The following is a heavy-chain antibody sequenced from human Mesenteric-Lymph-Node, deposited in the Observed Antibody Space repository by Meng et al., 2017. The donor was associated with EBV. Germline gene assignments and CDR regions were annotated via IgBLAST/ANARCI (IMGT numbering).Heavy chain of an antibody. D-gene: IGHD2-15*01. CDR1: DYTFASYG. V-gene: IGHV1-18*01. CDR3: ARGTFCSGDTCYSQYFDY. Sequence: VQPWQVGAEVKVSGGSVKVACKASDYTFASYGISWVRQAPGQGVEWMGWNSTYNGNTIYAQRLQGRVTMTTDTSTNTAYMELRSLRSDDTALYYCARGTFCSGDTCYSQYFDYWGQGTLVTVSS. CDR2: NSTYNGNT. J-gene: IGHJ4*02.